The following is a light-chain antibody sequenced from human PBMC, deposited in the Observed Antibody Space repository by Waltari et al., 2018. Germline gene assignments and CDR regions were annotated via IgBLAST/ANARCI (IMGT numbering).Light chain of an antibody. Sequence: EVELTQSPGTLSLSPGERATIYCRASQSVGRYLAWYQQKPGRAPRLLIYGASSRATGIPDRFSGVGSGTDFSLTISRLEAEDFAVYYCQKYDRLPATFGQGTKVEIK. CDR2: GAS. CDR3: QKYDRLPAT. V-gene: IGKV3-20*01. J-gene: IGKJ1*01. CDR1: QSVGRY.